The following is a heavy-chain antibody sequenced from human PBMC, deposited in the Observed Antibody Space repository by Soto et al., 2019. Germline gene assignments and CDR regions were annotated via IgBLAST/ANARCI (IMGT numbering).Heavy chain of an antibody. CDR3: AKGPTAVTTRWFDP. V-gene: IGHV3-23*01. CDR2: ISASGGTT. D-gene: IGHD4-17*01. J-gene: IGHJ5*02. CDR1: GFTFSNSA. Sequence: GGSLRLSCAASGFTFSNSAMSWVRQAPGEGLEWVSVISASGGTTYYADSVKGRFTISRDNSKNTLYLQMNSLRAEDTAVYYCAKGPTAVTTRWFDPWGQGTLVTVSS.